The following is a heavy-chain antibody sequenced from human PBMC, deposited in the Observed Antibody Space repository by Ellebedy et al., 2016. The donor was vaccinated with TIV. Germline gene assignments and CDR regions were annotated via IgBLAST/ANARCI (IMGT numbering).Heavy chain of an antibody. CDR3: ARHLLIALAGSESPWCDP. D-gene: IGHD6-13*01. Sequence: GESLKISCKGSGYSFTSYWISWVRQMPGKGLEWMGRIDPSDSYTNYSPSFQGHVTISADKSISTAYLQWSSLKASDTAIYYCARHLLIALAGSESPWCDPWGQGTLVTVSS. J-gene: IGHJ5*02. V-gene: IGHV5-10-1*01. CDR1: GYSFTSYW. CDR2: IDPSDSYT.